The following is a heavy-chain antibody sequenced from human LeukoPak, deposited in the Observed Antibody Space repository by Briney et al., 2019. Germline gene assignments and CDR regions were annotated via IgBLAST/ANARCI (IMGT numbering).Heavy chain of an antibody. CDR2: ISYDGSNK. Sequence: GGSLRLSCAASGFTFSSYAMHWVGQAPGKGLEWVAVISYDGSNKYYADSVKGRFTISRDNSKNTLYLQMNSLRAEDTAVYYCANLLRWEPYWGQGTLVTVSS. D-gene: IGHD4-23*01. V-gene: IGHV3-30*18. CDR3: ANLLRWEPY. J-gene: IGHJ4*02. CDR1: GFTFSSYA.